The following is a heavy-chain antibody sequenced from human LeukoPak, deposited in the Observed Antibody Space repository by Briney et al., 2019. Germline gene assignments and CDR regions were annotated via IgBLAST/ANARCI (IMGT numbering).Heavy chain of an antibody. Sequence: GGSLRLSCAASRFTFSNAWMSWVRQAPGKGLEWVGRIKSKTDGGTTDYAAPVKGRFTISRDDSKNTLYLQMNSLKTEDTAVYYCTTDSAFIVDFWSGYYPGFDYWGQGTLVTVSS. J-gene: IGHJ4*02. V-gene: IGHV3-15*01. CDR2: IKSKTDGGTT. D-gene: IGHD3-3*01. CDR1: RFTFSNAW. CDR3: TTDSAFIVDFWSGYYPGFDY.